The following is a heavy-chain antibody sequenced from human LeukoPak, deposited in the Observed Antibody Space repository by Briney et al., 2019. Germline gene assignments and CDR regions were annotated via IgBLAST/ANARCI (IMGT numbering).Heavy chain of an antibody. CDR2: IYYSGST. V-gene: IGHV4-30-4*01. CDR1: GGSISSGDYY. D-gene: IGHD6-6*01. CDR3: ASTSSSSSWLDP. J-gene: IGHJ5*02. Sequence: SETLSLTCTVSGGSISSGDYYWSWIRRPPGKGLEWIGYIYYSGSTYYNPSLKSRVTISVDTSKNQFSLKLSSVTAADTAVYYCASTSSSSSWLDPWGQGTLVTVSS.